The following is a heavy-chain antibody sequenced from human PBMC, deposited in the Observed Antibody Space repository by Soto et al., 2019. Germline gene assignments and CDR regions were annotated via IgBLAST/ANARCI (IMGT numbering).Heavy chain of an antibody. CDR3: ARTPTVANFYYYYGMDV. J-gene: IGHJ6*02. Sequence: XWSPSLTCAFYGWSFNVYYWSWIRKPPGKGLEWIGEINHSGSTNYNPSLKSRVTISVDTSKNQFSLKLSSVTAADTAVYYCARTPTVANFYYYYGMDVWGQRTTVTVS. V-gene: IGHV4-34*01. CDR1: GWSFNVYY. D-gene: IGHD4-17*01. CDR2: INHSGST.